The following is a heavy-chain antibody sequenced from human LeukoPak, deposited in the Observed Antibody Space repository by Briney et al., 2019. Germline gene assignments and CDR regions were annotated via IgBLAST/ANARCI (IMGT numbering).Heavy chain of an antibody. CDR1: TYAFTRYG. D-gene: IGHD5-12*01. V-gene: IGHV1-18*01. Sequence: ASVKVSCKASTYAFTRYGISWVRQAPGQGLEWMGWISGYNGNTNYAQKFLGRVSMTADTATSTAYMELRSLTSDDTAMYYCARSGRGTSYYFDLWGQGTLVTVSS. CDR2: ISGYNGNT. J-gene: IGHJ4*02. CDR3: ARSGRGTSYYFDL.